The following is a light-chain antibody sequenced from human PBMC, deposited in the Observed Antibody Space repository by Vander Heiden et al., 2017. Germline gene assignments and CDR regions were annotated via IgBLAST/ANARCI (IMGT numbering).Light chain of an antibody. V-gene: IGKV1-39*01. J-gene: IGKJ2*01. CDR2: AAS. Sequence: LQVTPSPSSLSASVGDRVTITCRASQSISSYLKWYQQKAGKATKLLIYAASSVQSGVPSRCSGSGSGTDFTLTISSLQPEDFATYYCQQSYSPPHTFGQGTKLEIK. CDR3: QQSYSPPHT. CDR1: QSISSY.